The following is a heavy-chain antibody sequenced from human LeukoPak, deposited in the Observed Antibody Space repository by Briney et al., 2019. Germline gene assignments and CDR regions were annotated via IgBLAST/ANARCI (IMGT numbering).Heavy chain of an antibody. J-gene: IGHJ4*02. CDR3: ARSIRGSPSAAFDY. D-gene: IGHD1-26*01. CDR1: GFTFSSYS. CDR2: ISSGSSTI. Sequence: PGGSLRLSCAASGFTFSSYSMNWVRQAPGKGLEWVSYISSGSSTIYYADSVKGRFIISRDNAKNSLYLQMNSLRAEDTAVYYCARSIRGSPSAAFDYWGQGTLVIVSS. V-gene: IGHV3-48*01.